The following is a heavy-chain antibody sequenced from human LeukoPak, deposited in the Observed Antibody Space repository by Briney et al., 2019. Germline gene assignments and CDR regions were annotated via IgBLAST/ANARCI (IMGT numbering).Heavy chain of an antibody. Sequence: PGGSLRLSCAASGFTFSGYAMNWVRQTPGKGLEWVSVIYSGGSTYYADSVKGRFTISRDNSKNTLYLQMNSLRAEDTAVYYCARDLSGYGDIFDYWGQGTLVTVSS. CDR3: ARDLSGYGDIFDY. CDR2: IYSGGST. J-gene: IGHJ4*02. V-gene: IGHV3-53*01. CDR1: GFTFSGYA. D-gene: IGHD4-17*01.